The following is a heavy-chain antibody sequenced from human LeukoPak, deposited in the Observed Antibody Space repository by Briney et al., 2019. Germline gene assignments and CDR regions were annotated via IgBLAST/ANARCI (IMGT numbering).Heavy chain of an antibody. V-gene: IGHV3-23*01. D-gene: IGHD3-16*01. CDR2: ISGSGGST. CDR1: GFTFSSHS. J-gene: IGHJ4*02. Sequence: GGSLRLSCAASGFTFSSHSMTWVRQAPGKGLEWVSAISGSGGSTYYADSVKGRFTISRDNSKNTLYLQMNSLRAEDTAVYYCAKDQGFYDFDYWGQGTLVTVSS. CDR3: AKDQGFYDFDY.